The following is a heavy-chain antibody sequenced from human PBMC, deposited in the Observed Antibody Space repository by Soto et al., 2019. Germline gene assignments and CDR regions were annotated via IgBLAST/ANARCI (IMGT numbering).Heavy chain of an antibody. CDR1: GFSLSADGVG. CDR3: AHAYGATSCPNDAFDV. CDR2: IYWDDDT. J-gene: IGHJ3*01. V-gene: IGHV2-5*02. D-gene: IGHD2-2*01. Sequence: ITLKESGPTLVKPTQTLTLTCSFSGFSLSADGVGVGWIRQPPGKALEWLALIYWDDDTRYRPSLKSRRTITKASSKTQVVLTITNMHPVATATYYCAHAYGATSCPNDAFDVLRQATVFTVSS.